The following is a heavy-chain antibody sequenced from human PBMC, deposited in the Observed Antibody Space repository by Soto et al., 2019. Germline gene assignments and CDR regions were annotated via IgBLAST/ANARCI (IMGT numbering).Heavy chain of an antibody. CDR2: ISYDGSNK. J-gene: IGHJ4*01. CDR1: GFTFSSYG. Sequence: QVQLVESGGGVVQTGRSLRLSCAASGFTFSSYGMHWVRQAPCKGLAWVAVISYDGSNKYYADSVKGRFTISRDNSKNTLYLQRNSLIAEETAVDYRAKERQSYDSLAGDHYGGQGTLVTVSS. D-gene: IGHD3-9*01. V-gene: IGHV3-30*18. CDR3: AKERQSYDSLAGDHY.